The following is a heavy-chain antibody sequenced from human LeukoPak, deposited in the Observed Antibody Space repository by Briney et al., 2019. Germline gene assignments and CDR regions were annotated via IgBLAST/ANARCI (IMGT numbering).Heavy chain of an antibody. D-gene: IGHD7-27*01. J-gene: IGHJ3*02. CDR1: GVTFNTYA. CDR2: IKSKAEGGTT. V-gene: IGHV3-15*01. CDR3: TTDSALGNDAFDI. Sequence: AGGSLRLSCAAAGVTFNTYAMSWVRQAPGKGLEWVGRIKSKAEGGTTDYAVPVKGRFTISRDDSKNTLYLQMRSLKTEDTAVYYCTTDSALGNDAFDIWGQGTMVTVSP.